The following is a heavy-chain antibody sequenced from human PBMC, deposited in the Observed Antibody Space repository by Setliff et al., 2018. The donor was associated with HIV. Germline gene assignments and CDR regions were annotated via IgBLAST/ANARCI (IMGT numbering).Heavy chain of an antibody. J-gene: IGHJ4*02. Sequence: PGGSLRLSCAASGFTVSGNYMSWVRQAPGEGLEWVSYISSSGSTIYYADSVKGRFTISRDNAKNSLSLQMSSLRAEDTAVYYCAIHFDTSGHYSPIDSWGQGTLVTVSS. V-gene: IGHV3-11*04. CDR2: ISSSGSTI. D-gene: IGHD3-22*01. CDR1: GFTVSGNY. CDR3: AIHFDTSGHYSPIDS.